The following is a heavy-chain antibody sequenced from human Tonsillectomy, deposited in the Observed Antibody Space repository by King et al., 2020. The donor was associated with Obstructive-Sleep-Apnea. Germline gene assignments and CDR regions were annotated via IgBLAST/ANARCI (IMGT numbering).Heavy chain of an antibody. J-gene: IGHJ4*02. Sequence: VQLVESGGGLVQPGGSLRLSCAASGFIFNTYAMSWVRQAPGKGLEWVSGISGSGGSTYYVDSVKGRFTISRDNSKNTLYLQMSSLRAEDTAVYYCAKDVLADISRAGYFDDWGQGTLVTVSS. D-gene: IGHD3-16*01. CDR1: GFIFNTYA. CDR2: ISGSGGST. V-gene: IGHV3-23*04. CDR3: AKDVLADISRAGYFDD.